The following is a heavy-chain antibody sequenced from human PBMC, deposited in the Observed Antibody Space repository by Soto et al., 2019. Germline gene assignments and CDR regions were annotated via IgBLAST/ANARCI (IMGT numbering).Heavy chain of an antibody. CDR2: IYYSGST. V-gene: IGHV4-30-4*01. D-gene: IGHD4-17*01. CDR3: AGLGYHDYGGNFGLNY. Sequence: PSETLSLTCTFSGCSISSGDYYWSWIRQPPGKGLEWIGYIYYSGSTYYNPSLKSRVTISVDTSKNQFSLKLSSVTAADTAVYYCAGLGYHDYGGNFGLNYWGQGTLVTVSS. CDR1: GCSISSGDYY. J-gene: IGHJ4*02.